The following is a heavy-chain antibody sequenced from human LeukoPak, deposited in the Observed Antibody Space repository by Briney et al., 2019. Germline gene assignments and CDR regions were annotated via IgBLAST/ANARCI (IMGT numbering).Heavy chain of an antibody. J-gene: IGHJ3*02. CDR2: ISGDGSST. D-gene: IGHD2-2*01. Sequence: GGSLRLSCAASGFTFSSHWMYWVRQAPGKGLVWVSRISGDGSSTSYADSVKGRFTISRDNAKNTLYLQMNSLRADDTAVYYCARCSTSRYDIWGQGTMVTVSS. CDR3: ARCSTSRYDI. V-gene: IGHV3-74*01. CDR1: GFTFSSHW.